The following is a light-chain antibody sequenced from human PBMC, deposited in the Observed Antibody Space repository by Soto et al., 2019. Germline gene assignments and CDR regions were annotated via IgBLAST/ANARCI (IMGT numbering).Light chain of an antibody. CDR3: QQYNTYPWT. CDR1: QSISSW. CDR2: HAS. Sequence: IQMTQSPSTLSASVGDRVTVPCRASQSISSWLAWYQQKPGKAPKLLSYHASSLGRGGPSRFSGSGSGTEFTLTVSSLQPDDFATYYCQQYNTYPWTFGQGTKVDIK. J-gene: IGKJ1*01. V-gene: IGKV1-5*01.